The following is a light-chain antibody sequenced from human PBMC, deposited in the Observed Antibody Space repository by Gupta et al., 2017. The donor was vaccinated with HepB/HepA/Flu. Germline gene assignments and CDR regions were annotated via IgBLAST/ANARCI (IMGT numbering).Light chain of an antibody. CDR1: QSVDSY. CDR3: QQRSNWA. V-gene: IGKV3-11*01. CDR2: DAS. J-gene: IGKJ1*01. Sequence: VFTQSPDILSLSPGERATLSCRASQSVDSYLAWYQQKPGQAPSLLIYDASNRATGIPARFSTSGSGTDFTLTISSLEPEDFAVDYCQQRSNWAFGQGTKVEIK.